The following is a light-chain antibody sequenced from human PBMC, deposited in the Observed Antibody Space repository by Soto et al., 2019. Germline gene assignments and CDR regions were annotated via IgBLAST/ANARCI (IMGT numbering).Light chain of an antibody. CDR1: QDISNH. CDR3: QKYDSAPET. V-gene: IGKV1-27*01. J-gene: IGKJ1*01. CDR2: AAS. Sequence: DIQMTQSPSSLSASVGDRVTITCRASQDISNHLAWYQQKPGKVPKLLIYAASTLQSGVPSRFSGSGSGTDFTLTSSSLLPEDVATYYCQKYDSAPETFGQGTKVEIK.